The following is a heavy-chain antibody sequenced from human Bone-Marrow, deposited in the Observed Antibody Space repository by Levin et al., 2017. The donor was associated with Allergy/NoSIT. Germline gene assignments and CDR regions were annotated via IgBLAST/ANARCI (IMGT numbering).Heavy chain of an antibody. Sequence: SCAASGFTFSSYWMSWVRQAPGKGLEWVANIKQDGSEKYYVDSVKGRFTISRDNAKNSLYLQMNSLRAEDTAVYYCARVTLWFGERTFDYWGQGTLVTVSS. D-gene: IGHD3-10*01. V-gene: IGHV3-7*01. CDR3: ARVTLWFGERTFDY. CDR1: GFTFSSYW. J-gene: IGHJ4*02. CDR2: IKQDGSEK.